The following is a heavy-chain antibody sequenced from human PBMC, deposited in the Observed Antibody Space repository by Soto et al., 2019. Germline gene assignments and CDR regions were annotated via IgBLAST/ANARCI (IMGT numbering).Heavy chain of an antibody. V-gene: IGHV1-69*12. CDR2: ISTGIDIR. J-gene: IGHJ4*02. D-gene: IGHD2-21*01. Sequence: QVQLVQSGAEVKKPGSSVKVSCKASGGTFSTYTLYWVRQAPGQGLEWMGGISTGIDIRDYAQKFQGRVTITADEPTRTVYMQLSTLISEDTALYYCAGGMCFGGNCYLDVWGQGTLVTVSS. CDR3: AGGMCFGGNCYLDV. CDR1: GGTFSTYT.